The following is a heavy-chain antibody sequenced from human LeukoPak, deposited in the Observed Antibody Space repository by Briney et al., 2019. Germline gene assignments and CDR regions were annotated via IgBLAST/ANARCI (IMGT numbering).Heavy chain of an antibody. Sequence: PGGSLRLSCAASGFTFSSHWMTWVRQAPGKGLEWVANIKQDGSGKYYVDSVKGRFTISRDNAKNSLYLQMNSLRAEDTAVYYCARGMSSDYDFDYWGQGTLVTVSS. CDR3: ARGMSSDYDFDY. D-gene: IGHD5-12*01. CDR1: GFTFSSHW. V-gene: IGHV3-7*01. J-gene: IGHJ4*02. CDR2: IKQDGSGK.